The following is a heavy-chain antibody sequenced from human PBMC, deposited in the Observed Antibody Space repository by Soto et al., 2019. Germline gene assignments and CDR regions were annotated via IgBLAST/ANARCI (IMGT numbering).Heavy chain of an antibody. D-gene: IGHD5-12*01. CDR1: GFTFSSYA. CDR3: AKRRRWLQSNQYYFDY. J-gene: IGHJ4*02. CDR2: ISGSGGST. Sequence: GGSLRLSCAASGFTFSSYAMSWVRQAPGKGLEWVSAISGSGGSTYYADSVKGRFTISRENSKNTLYLQMNSLRAEDTAVYYCAKRRRWLQSNQYYFDYWGQGTLVTVSS. V-gene: IGHV3-23*01.